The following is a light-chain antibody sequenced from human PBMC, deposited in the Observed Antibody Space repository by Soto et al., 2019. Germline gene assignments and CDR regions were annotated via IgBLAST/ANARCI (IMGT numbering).Light chain of an antibody. Sequence: IVLTQSPVTLSLSAGERATLSCRASQSVTGTNLAWYQQRADQAPRLLIYDAVRRATGIPDRFSGSGSGTDFTLTISRLEPEDFAVYYCHQYGSSLGTFGQGTKVEIK. CDR3: HQYGSSLGT. V-gene: IGKV3-20*01. J-gene: IGKJ2*01. CDR2: DAV. CDR1: QSVTGTN.